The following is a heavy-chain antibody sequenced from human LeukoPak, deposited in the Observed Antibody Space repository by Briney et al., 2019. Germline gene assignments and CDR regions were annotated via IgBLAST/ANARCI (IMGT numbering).Heavy chain of an antibody. J-gene: IGHJ4*02. V-gene: IGHV3-30*02. CDR2: IRYDGFNE. D-gene: IGHD3-22*01. Sequence: GGSLRLSCAASVFTFSAYAMHWVRQAPGKRLDWVAFIRYDGFNEYYADSVKGRFTISRDNSKNTVYLQMNSLRAEDTAVYYCAKNLGHYDSSGFLFDYWGQGALVTVSS. CDR3: AKNLGHYDSSGFLFDY. CDR1: VFTFSAYA.